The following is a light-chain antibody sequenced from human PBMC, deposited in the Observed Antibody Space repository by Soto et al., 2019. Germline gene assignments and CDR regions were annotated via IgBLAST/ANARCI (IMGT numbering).Light chain of an antibody. CDR2: GAS. CDR1: QSVSSNY. CDR3: QQYGGSPRT. J-gene: IGKJ1*01. V-gene: IGKV3-20*01. Sequence: EIVLTQSPGTQSLSPGERATLSCRASQSVSSNYLAWYQQKSGQAPRLLIYGASSRATGIPDRFSGSGSGTDFTLTISRLGPEDFAVYYCQQYGGSPRTFGQGTKVDIK.